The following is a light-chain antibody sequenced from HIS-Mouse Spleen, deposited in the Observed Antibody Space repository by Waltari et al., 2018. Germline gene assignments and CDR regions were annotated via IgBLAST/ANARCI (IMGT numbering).Light chain of an antibody. Sequence: QSALTQPASVSGSPGQSITISCTGTSRDVGGYNYVSWYQQHAGNAPNLMIYDVSNRPSGVSNRFSGLQAEDEADYYCSSYTSSSFNVVFGGGTKLTVL. CDR3: SSYTSSSFNVV. CDR2: DVS. CDR1: SRDVGGYNY. V-gene: IGLV2-14*03. J-gene: IGLJ2*01.